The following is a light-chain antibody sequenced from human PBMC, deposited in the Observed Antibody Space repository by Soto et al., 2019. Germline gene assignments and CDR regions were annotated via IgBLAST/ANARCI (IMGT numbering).Light chain of an antibody. V-gene: IGLV2-8*01. Sequence: QSALTQPPSASGSPGQSVTISCTGTSSDVGGYNYVSWYQQYPGKAPKLMIYEVNKRPSGVPDRFSGSKSGKTASLTVSGLQPEDEADYYCTSYAGSNIWVFGGGTQLTVL. CDR3: TSYAGSNIWV. CDR2: EVN. CDR1: SSDVGGYNY. J-gene: IGLJ3*02.